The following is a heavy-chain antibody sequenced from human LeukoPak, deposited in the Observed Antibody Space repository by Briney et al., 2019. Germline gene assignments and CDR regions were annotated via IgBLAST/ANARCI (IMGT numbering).Heavy chain of an antibody. V-gene: IGHV3-15*01. CDR1: GFTFSNAW. J-gene: IGHJ4*02. CDR2: IKSKTDSGTT. D-gene: IGHD3-22*01. CDR3: TTEGGIQGVVVMTFDY. Sequence: PGGSLRLSCAASGFTFSNAWMSWVRQAPGKGLEWVGRIKSKTDSGTTDYAAPVKGRFTISRDDSKNTLYLQMNSLKTEDTAVYYCTTEGGIQGVVVMTFDYWGQGTLVTVSS.